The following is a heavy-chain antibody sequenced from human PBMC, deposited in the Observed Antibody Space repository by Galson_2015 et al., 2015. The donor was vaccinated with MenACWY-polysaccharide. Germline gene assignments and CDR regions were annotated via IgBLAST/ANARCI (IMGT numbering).Heavy chain of an antibody. CDR2: INSDAST. Sequence: SLRLSCAASGLTFSNNWIHWVRQAPGKGLVWVSRINSDASTSYADSVKGRFTMSRDNAKNTVYLQMNSLRAEDTAVYYCVREGENAVAGTLDIWGQGTMVTVSS. CDR1: GLTFSNNW. J-gene: IGHJ3*02. V-gene: IGHV3-74*01. CDR3: VREGENAVAGTLDI. D-gene: IGHD6-19*01.